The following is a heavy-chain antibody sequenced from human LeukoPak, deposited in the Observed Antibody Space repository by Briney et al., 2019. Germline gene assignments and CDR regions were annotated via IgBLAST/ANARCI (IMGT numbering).Heavy chain of an antibody. CDR3: AGTNSLDY. D-gene: IGHD1-1*01. V-gene: IGHV3-11*03. CDR1: GFTFSDYY. Sequence: GGSLRLSCAASGFTFSDYYMSWIRQAPGKGLEWVSWISGSSSKTSYADSVKGRFTISRDNAKNSVYLQMNSLRAEDTAVYYCAGTNSLDYWGQGTLVTVSS. CDR2: ISGSSSKT. J-gene: IGHJ4*02.